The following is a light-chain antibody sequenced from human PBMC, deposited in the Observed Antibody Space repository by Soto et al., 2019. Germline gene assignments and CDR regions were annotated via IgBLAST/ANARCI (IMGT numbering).Light chain of an antibody. Sequence: DIQITQSPSSLSSSVRERFTITCRASQSISSYLNWYQQKPGKAPKLLIYAASSLQTGVPSRFSGSGSGTDFSLTISSLQPEDSATYFCLQHNSYPRTFGQGTKVDIK. CDR3: LQHNSYPRT. J-gene: IGKJ1*01. CDR2: AAS. V-gene: IGKV1-17*01. CDR1: QSISSY.